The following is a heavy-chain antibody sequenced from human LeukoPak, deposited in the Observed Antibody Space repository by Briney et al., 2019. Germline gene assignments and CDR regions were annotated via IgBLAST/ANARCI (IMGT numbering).Heavy chain of an antibody. Sequence: GGSLRLSCAASGFTFSDYYMSWIRQAPGKGLEWVSYISSSGSTIYYADSVKGRFTISRDNAKNSLYLQMNSLRAEDTAVYYCARGVAYCSSTSCKQNDYWGQGTLVTVSS. CDR2: ISSSGSTI. CDR1: GFTFSDYY. J-gene: IGHJ4*02. D-gene: IGHD2-2*01. CDR3: ARGVAYCSSTSCKQNDY. V-gene: IGHV3-11*01.